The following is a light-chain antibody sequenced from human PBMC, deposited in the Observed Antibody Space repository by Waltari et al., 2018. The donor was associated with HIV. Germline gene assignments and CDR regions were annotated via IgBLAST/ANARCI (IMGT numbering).Light chain of an antibody. Sequence: QSALTQPPSASGSPGQSVTISCTGTSSDVGGYNYVSWYQQHPGKAPKLMIYEVSKRPSGVPDRFFGSKSGTTASLTVSGLQAEDEADYYCSSYVGSNILFGAGTKLTVL. CDR2: EVS. V-gene: IGLV2-8*01. J-gene: IGLJ2*01. CDR3: SSYVGSNIL. CDR1: SSDVGGYNY.